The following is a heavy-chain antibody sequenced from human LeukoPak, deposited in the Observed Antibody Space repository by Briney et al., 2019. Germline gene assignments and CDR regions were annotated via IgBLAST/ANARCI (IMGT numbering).Heavy chain of an antibody. CDR3: TRWNGNSNLDY. D-gene: IGHD1-1*01. V-gene: IGHV3-15*01. J-gene: IGHJ4*02. CDR2: IKSKTDGGTT. Sequence: GGSLRLSCAASGFTFNNAWTSWVRQAPGKGLEWVGRIKSKTDGGTTDYTAPVKGRFTISRDDSKNTLYLQMNSLKTEDTAVYYCTRWNGNSNLDYWGQGTLVTVSS. CDR1: GFTFNNAW.